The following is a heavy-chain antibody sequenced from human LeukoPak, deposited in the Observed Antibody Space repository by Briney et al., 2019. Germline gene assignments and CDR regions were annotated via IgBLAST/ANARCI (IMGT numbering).Heavy chain of an antibody. Sequence: PSETLSLTCTVSGGSISSYYWSWIRQPPGKGLEWIGYIYYSGSTNYNPSLKSRVTISVDTSKNQFSLKLSSVTAADTAVYYCARGGVTTSWFDPWGQGTLVTVSS. D-gene: IGHD4-17*01. V-gene: IGHV4-59*01. CDR3: ARGGVTTSWFDP. J-gene: IGHJ5*02. CDR1: GGSISSYY. CDR2: IYYSGST.